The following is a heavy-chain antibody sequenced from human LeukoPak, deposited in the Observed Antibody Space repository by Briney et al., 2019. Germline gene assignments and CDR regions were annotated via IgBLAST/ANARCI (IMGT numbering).Heavy chain of an antibody. CDR1: GFTFSSYW. CDR2: IKQDGSEK. Sequence: GGSLRLSCAASGFTFSSYWMSWVRQAPGKGLEWVANIKQDGSEKYYVDSVKGRFTISRDNAKNTLYLQMNSLRAEDTAVYYCRVLRYFVWIYSDYWGQGTLVTVSS. D-gene: IGHD3-9*01. J-gene: IGHJ4*02. V-gene: IGHV3-7*01. CDR3: RVLRYFVWIYSDY.